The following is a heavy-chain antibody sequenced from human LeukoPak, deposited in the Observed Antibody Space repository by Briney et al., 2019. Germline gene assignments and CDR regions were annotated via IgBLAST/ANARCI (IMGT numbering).Heavy chain of an antibody. J-gene: IGHJ4*02. Sequence: PSETLSLTCTVSGGSISNYYWSWIRQPAGKGLEWIGRIYTSGSTNYNPSLKSRVTISVDTSKNQFSLKLSSVTAADTAVYYCARQEGSDYYDSSGYSRPHYFDYWGQGTLVTVSS. V-gene: IGHV4-4*07. D-gene: IGHD3-22*01. CDR3: ARQEGSDYYDSSGYSRPHYFDY. CDR2: IYTSGST. CDR1: GGSISNYY.